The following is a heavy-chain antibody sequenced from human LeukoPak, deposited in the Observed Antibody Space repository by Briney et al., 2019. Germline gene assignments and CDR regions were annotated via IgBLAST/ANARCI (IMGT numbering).Heavy chain of an antibody. Sequence: GGSLRLSCAASGFTFSSYSMNWVRQAPGKGLEWVSSISSSSSYIYYADSVKGRSTISRDNAKNSLYLQMNSLRAEDTAVYYCARSGYGDYFNVAFDIWGQGTMVTVSS. D-gene: IGHD4-17*01. CDR1: GFTFSSYS. J-gene: IGHJ3*02. V-gene: IGHV3-21*01. CDR2: ISSSSSYI. CDR3: ARSGYGDYFNVAFDI.